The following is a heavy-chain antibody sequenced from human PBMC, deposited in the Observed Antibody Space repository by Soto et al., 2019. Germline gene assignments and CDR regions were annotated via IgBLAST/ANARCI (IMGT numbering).Heavy chain of an antibody. V-gene: IGHV3-30*18. D-gene: IGHD1-26*01. CDR2: ISDDGSKK. CDR1: GFTLSSYG. Sequence: GGSLRLSCAAAGFTLSSYGMHWVRQAPGKGLEWVAVISDDGSKKYYADSVKGRFSISRDNPKNTLFLQMNSLRVEDTAVYYCAKVGDVYNSFFDYWGQGTLVTVSS. J-gene: IGHJ4*02. CDR3: AKVGDVYNSFFDY.